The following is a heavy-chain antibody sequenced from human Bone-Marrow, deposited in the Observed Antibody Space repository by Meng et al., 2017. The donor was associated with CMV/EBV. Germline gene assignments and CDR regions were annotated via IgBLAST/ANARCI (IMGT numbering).Heavy chain of an antibody. CDR2: INSDGSST. CDR3: ARDPSYGYYDFWSGYSGMDV. CDR1: GFTFSSYW. D-gene: IGHD3-3*01. J-gene: IGHJ6*01. Sequence: GESLKISCAASGFTFSSYWMHWVRQAPGKGLVWVSRINSDGSSTSYADSVKGRFTISRDNAKNTLYLQMNSLRAEDTAVYYCARDPSYGYYDFWSGYSGMDVWGQWNTVNVDS. V-gene: IGHV3-74*01.